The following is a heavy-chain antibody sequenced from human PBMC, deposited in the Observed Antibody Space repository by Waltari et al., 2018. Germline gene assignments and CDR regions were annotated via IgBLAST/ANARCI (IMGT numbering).Heavy chain of an antibody. Sequence: QVQLQESGPGLVKPSETLSLTCTVSGGSISSHYWSWIRQPPGKGLEWIGYIYYSGSTNYNPSLKSRVTISVDTSKNQFSLKLSSVTAADTAVYYCARQPFAEASSSNDYWGQGTLVTVSS. CDR1: GGSISSHY. J-gene: IGHJ4*02. D-gene: IGHD6-13*01. CDR2: IYYSGST. V-gene: IGHV4-59*08. CDR3: ARQPFAEASSSNDY.